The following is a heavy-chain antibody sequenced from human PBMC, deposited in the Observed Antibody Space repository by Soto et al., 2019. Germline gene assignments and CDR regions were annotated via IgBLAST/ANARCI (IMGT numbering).Heavy chain of an antibody. V-gene: IGHV3-72*01. CDR3: VKSGRGLPFAF. CDR2: IRDRAHSYTI. J-gene: IGHJ4*02. CDR1: VFTFSDHY. Sequence: PGGSLRLSCAASVFTFSDHYMEWFRQAPGKGLEWVGRIRDRAHSYTIEYAASVKDRFTISRDDSKNSLYLQMHSLKTEDTAVYYCVKSGRGLPFAFWGQGTPVTVSS. D-gene: IGHD5-12*01.